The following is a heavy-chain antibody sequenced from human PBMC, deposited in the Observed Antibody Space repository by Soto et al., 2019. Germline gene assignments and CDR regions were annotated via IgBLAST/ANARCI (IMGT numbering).Heavy chain of an antibody. V-gene: IGHV4-39*01. J-gene: IGHJ6*03. CDR1: GGSISSSSYY. CDR3: ARATGSYYYYYMDV. D-gene: IGHD1-26*01. Sequence: QLQLQESGPGLVKPSETLSLTCTVSGGSISSSSYYWGWIRQPPGKGLEWIGSIYYSGSTYYNPSLKSRVTISVDTSKNQFSLKLSSVTAADTAVYYCARATGSYYYYYMDVWGKGTTVTVSS. CDR2: IYYSGST.